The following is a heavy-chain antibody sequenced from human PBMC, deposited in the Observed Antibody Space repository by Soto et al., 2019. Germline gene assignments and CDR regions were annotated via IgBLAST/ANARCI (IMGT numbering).Heavy chain of an antibody. V-gene: IGHV3-20*04. CDR3: ARGLYYYDSSGQDAFDI. CDR1: GFTFDDYG. CDR2: INWNGGST. D-gene: IGHD3-22*01. J-gene: IGHJ3*02. Sequence: GGSLRLSCAASGFTFDDYGMSWVRQAPGKGLEWVSGINWNGGSTGYADSVKGRFTISRDNAKNSLYLQMNSLRAEDTALYYCARGLYYYDSSGQDAFDIRGQGTMVTVSS.